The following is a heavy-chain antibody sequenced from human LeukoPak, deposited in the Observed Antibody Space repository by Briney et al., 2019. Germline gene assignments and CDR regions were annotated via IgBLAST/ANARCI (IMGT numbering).Heavy chain of an antibody. D-gene: IGHD2-2*01. V-gene: IGHV1-2*02. CDR1: GYTFTDYY. CDR2: FNPNSGGT. CDR3: ARGGLSSTSRFIDY. Sequence: SVKVSCKASGYTFTDYYMQWVRQAPGQGIEWMGWFNPNSGGTNYAQKFQGRVTMTRDTSISTAYMELSRLRSDDTAVYYCARGGLSSTSRFIDYWGQGTLVTVSS. J-gene: IGHJ4*02.